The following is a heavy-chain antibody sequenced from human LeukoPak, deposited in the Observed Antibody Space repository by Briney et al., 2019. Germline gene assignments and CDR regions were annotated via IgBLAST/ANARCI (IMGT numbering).Heavy chain of an antibody. CDR2: ISSSSSTI. D-gene: IGHD3-16*01. V-gene: IGHV3-48*01. J-gene: IGHJ4*02. CDR3: AREGSYDLFDFDY. CDR1: GFTFSSYA. Sequence: PGGSLRLSCAASGFTFSSYAMSWARQAPGKGLEWVSYISSSSSTIYYADSVKGRFTISRDNAKNSLYLQMNSLRAEDTAVYYCAREGSYDLFDFDYWGQGTLVTVSS.